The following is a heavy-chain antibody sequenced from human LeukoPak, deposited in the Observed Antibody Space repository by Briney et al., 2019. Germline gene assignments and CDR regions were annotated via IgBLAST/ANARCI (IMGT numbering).Heavy chain of an antibody. V-gene: IGHV3-33*01. D-gene: IGHD3-16*02. Sequence: PGRSLRLSCAASGFTFSSYGMHWVRQAPGKGLEWVAVIWYDGSNKYYADSVKGRFTISRDNSKNTLYLQMNSLRAEDTAVYYCARDVVIWGFFDYWGQGTLVTVSS. J-gene: IGHJ4*02. CDR3: ARDVVIWGFFDY. CDR2: IWYDGSNK. CDR1: GFTFSSYG.